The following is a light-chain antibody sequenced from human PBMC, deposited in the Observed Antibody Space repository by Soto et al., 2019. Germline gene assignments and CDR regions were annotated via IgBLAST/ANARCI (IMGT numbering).Light chain of an antibody. CDR3: CSYAGSYTLV. J-gene: IGLJ3*02. V-gene: IGLV2-11*01. CDR2: DVS. Sequence: QSALTQPRSVSGSPGQSVTISCTGTSSDVGGNNYVSWYQPHPGKAPNLMIYDVSKRPSGAPDRFAGYKSGYTASLTISGLQGEDAADYCGCSYAGSYTLVFGGGTKVTVL. CDR1: SSDVGGNNY.